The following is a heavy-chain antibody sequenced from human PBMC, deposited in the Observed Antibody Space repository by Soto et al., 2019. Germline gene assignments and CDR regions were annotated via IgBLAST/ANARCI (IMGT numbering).Heavy chain of an antibody. Sequence: PGGSLRLSCAASGFTFSSYSMNWVRQAPGKGLEWVSSISSSSSYIYYADSVKGRFTISRDNAKNSLYLQMNSLRAEDTAVYYCARDGKYTDYYYDGMVVWGQGTTVTVSS. D-gene: IGHD3-3*01. CDR3: ARDGKYTDYYYDGMVV. J-gene: IGHJ6*01. CDR2: ISSSSSYI. CDR1: GFTFSSYS. V-gene: IGHV3-21*01.